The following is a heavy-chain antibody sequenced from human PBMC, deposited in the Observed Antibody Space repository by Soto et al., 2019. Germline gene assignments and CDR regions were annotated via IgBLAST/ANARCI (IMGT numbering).Heavy chain of an antibody. CDR3: ARGRGSTGYLGREHYFDH. Sequence: EVQVVESGGCLVQPGGSLRLSCAASGFSVTSNYMNWVRQAPGKGLEWVSIIDIGGNTYYADSVKDRFTISRDNSRNTLYLHMDSLRAEDTAVYYCARGRGSTGYLGREHYFDHWGQGTLVTVSP. CDR2: IDIGGNT. CDR1: GFSVTSNY. D-gene: IGHD2-2*01. V-gene: IGHV3-66*01. J-gene: IGHJ4*02.